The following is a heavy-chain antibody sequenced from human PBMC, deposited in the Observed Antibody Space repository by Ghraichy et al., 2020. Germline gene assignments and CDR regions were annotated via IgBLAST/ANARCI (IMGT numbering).Heavy chain of an antibody. V-gene: IGHV3-23*01. CDR1: GFTFSSYA. CDR3: AKDLGDIVVVGGDDAFDI. D-gene: IGHD2-2*01. Sequence: GESLNISCAASGFTFSSYAMSWVRQAPGKGLEWVSAISGSGGSTYYADSVKGRFTISRDNSKNTLYLQMNSLRAEDTAVYYCAKDLGDIVVVGGDDAFDIWGQGTMVTVSS. J-gene: IGHJ3*02. CDR2: ISGSGGST.